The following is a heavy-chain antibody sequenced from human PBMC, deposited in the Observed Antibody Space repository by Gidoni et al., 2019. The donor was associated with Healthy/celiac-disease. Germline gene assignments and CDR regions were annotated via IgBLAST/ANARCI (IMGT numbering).Heavy chain of an antibody. CDR1: GYTFTSYG. Sequence: QVQLVQSGAEVKKPGASVKVSCKASGYTFTSYGISWVRQAPGQGLEWMGWISAYNGNTNYAQKLQGRVTMTSDTSTSTAYMELRSLRSDDTAVYYCARDPVDILTGYRGLDPWGQGTLVTVSS. D-gene: IGHD3-9*01. J-gene: IGHJ5*02. CDR2: ISAYNGNT. V-gene: IGHV1-18*01. CDR3: ARDPVDILTGYRGLDP.